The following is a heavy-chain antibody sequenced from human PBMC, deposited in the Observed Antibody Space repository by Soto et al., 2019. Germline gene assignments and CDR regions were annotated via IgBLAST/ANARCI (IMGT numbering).Heavy chain of an antibody. Sequence: VQLVESGGGVVQPGRSLRLSCAASGFTFSDYAMHWVRQAPGKGLEWVAVVYHDGRNTHYADSVKGRFTISRDSSKDTVSLEMSSLRAEGTAVYYCAKGGRQWLVTSDFNYWGQGAVVTVSS. J-gene: IGHJ4*02. CDR1: GFTFSDYA. D-gene: IGHD6-19*01. CDR2: VYHDGRNT. CDR3: AKGGRQWLVTSDFNY. V-gene: IGHV3-30*18.